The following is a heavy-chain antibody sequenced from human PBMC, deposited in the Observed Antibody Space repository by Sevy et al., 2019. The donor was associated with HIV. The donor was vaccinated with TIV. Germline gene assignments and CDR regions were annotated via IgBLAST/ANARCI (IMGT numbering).Heavy chain of an antibody. CDR1: GGTFSSYA. CDR3: AGGVVRGVMHYYYYGMDV. Sequence: ASVKVSCKASGGTFSSYAISWVRQAPGQGLEWMGGIIPIFGTANYAQKFQGRVTITADESTGTAYRELSSLRSEDTAVYYGAGGVVRGVMHYYYYGMDVWGQGTTVTVSS. J-gene: IGHJ6*02. D-gene: IGHD3-10*01. CDR2: IIPIFGTA. V-gene: IGHV1-69*13.